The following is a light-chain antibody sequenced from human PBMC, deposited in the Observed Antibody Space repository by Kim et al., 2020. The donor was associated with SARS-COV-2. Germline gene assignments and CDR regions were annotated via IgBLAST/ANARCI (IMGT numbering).Light chain of an antibody. V-gene: IGKV3-15*01. CDR2: GAS. CDR3: QQYNNWPPYT. J-gene: IGKJ2*01. CDR1: QSVSSN. Sequence: EIVMTQCPATLSVSTGERATLSCRASQSVSSNLAWYQQKPGQAPRLLIYGASTRATGIPARFSGSGFGTEFTLTISSLQSEDFAVYYCQQYNNWPPYTFGQGTKLEI.